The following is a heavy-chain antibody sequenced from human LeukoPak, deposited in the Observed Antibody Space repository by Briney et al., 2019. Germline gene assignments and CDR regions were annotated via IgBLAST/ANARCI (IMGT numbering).Heavy chain of an antibody. D-gene: IGHD2-21*02. Sequence: SETLSLTCTVSGGSISSYYWSWIRQPPGKGLEWIGRIYSTGSTKYSPSLESRLTMSLDTSKAQFSLKMTSVTAAHTAVYYCARGVVVTGLRYYFDSWGQGSLVSVSS. CDR3: ARGVVVTGLRYYFDS. V-gene: IGHV4-4*07. CDR2: IYSTGST. CDR1: GGSISSYY. J-gene: IGHJ4*02.